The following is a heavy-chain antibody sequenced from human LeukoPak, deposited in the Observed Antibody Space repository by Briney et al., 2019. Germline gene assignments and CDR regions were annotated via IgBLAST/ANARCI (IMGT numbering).Heavy chain of an antibody. CDR3: ARNYDILTGYSGRYYYYGMDV. CDR1: GYSFSSYW. V-gene: IGHV5-51*06. D-gene: IGHD3-9*01. CDR2: IYPGDSHT. J-gene: IGHJ6*02. Sequence: GESLKISCEGSGYSFSSYWIGWVRQMPGKGLEWMGIIYPGDSHTRYSPSFQGQVTISADKSISTAYLQWSSLKASDTAMYYCARNYDILTGYSGRYYYYGMDVWGQGTTVTVSS.